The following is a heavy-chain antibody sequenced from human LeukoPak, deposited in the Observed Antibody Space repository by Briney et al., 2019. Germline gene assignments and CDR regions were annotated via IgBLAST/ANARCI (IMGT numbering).Heavy chain of an antibody. D-gene: IGHD2-2*02. V-gene: IGHV4-34*01. CDR2: INHSGST. CDR1: GGSFSGYH. J-gene: IGHJ4*02. Sequence: PSETLSLTCAVYGGSFSGYHRSWIRQPPGKGLEWIGEINHSGSTNYNPSLKSRVTISVDTSKNQFSLKLSSVTAADTAVYYCARGGPAYCSSTSCYTPTGYWGQGTLVTVSS. CDR3: ARGGPAYCSSTSCYTPTGY.